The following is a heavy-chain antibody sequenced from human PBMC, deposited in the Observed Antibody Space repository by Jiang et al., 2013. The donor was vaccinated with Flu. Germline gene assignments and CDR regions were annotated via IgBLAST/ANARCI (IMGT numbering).Heavy chain of an antibody. J-gene: IGHJ1*01. D-gene: IGHD6-19*01. CDR3: ATDMGIAVAGGYFQH. V-gene: IGHV1-24*01. CDR2: GET. Sequence: GETIYAQKFQGRVTMTEDTSTDTAYMELSSLRSEDTAVYYXATDMGIAVAGGYFQHWGQGTLVTVSS.